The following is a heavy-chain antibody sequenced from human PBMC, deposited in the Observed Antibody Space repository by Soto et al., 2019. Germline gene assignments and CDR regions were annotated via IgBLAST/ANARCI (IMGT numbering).Heavy chain of an antibody. CDR1: GYTFSSYH. CDR2: ISAYNGNT. V-gene: IGHV1-18*01. Sequence: QIQLVQSGAEVKKPGASVKVSCKASGYTFSSYHITWVRQAPGQGLEWMGWISAYNGNTNYARNLKGRVTMTTDPSTSTAYLGLRSLRADDTAVYYCARDLPPVDYWGQGTLVTVSS. CDR3: ARDLPPVDY. J-gene: IGHJ4*02.